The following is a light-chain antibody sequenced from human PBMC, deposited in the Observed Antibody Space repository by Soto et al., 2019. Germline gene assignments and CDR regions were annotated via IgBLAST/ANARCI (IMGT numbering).Light chain of an antibody. CDR2: DAA. CDR3: QQYNNWPPIT. Sequence: LTRSQAAPSLSLRERATPPCGAIQSLSSSYLAWYQQKPGLAPRLLLYDAASRATGIPARFSGSGSGTEFTLTISSLQSGDFAVDYCQQYNNWPPITFGQGTRLAI. J-gene: IGKJ5*01. V-gene: IGKV3D-20*01. CDR1: QSLSSSY.